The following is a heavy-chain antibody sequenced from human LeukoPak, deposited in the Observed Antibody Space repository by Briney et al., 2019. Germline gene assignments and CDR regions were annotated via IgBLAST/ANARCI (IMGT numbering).Heavy chain of an antibody. Sequence: GGSLRLSCAASGFTFSSYAMSWVRQAPGKGLEWVSAISGSGGSTYYADSVKGRFTISRDNSKNTLYLQMNSLRAEGTAVYYCAKDLAITGTPAFDYWGQGTLVTVSS. CDR1: GFTFSSYA. J-gene: IGHJ4*02. CDR3: AKDLAITGTPAFDY. CDR2: ISGSGGST. V-gene: IGHV3-23*01. D-gene: IGHD1-20*01.